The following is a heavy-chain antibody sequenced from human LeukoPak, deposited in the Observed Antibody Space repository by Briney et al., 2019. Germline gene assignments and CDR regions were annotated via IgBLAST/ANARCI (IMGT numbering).Heavy chain of an antibody. CDR2: ILYSGST. J-gene: IGHJ4*02. CDR3: VRRVAGSSYRDY. CDR1: GGSISSSRHY. Sequence: SETLSLTCTVSGGSISSSRHYWGWIRQPPGKGLAWIGNILYSGSTNYNPSLKSRVTISVDTSKNQFSLKLSSVTAADTADYYCVRRVAGSSYRDYWGQGTLVTVSS. V-gene: IGHV4-39*01. D-gene: IGHD3-22*01.